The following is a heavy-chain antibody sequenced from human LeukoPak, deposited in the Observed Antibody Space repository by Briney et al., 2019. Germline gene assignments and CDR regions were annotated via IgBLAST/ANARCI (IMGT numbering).Heavy chain of an antibody. D-gene: IGHD2-2*01. CDR2: ISSSGYTV. J-gene: IGHJ4*02. CDR3: ARSPATSYSDKWYQTDY. Sequence: GGSLRLSCVASGFTFSDYYMSWIRQTPGKGLEWISYISSSGYTVCYADSVKGRFTISRDNAKNSLYLQMNSLRGEDTALYYCARSPATSYSDKWYQTDYWGQGTLVTVSS. CDR1: GFTFSDYY. V-gene: IGHV3-11*01.